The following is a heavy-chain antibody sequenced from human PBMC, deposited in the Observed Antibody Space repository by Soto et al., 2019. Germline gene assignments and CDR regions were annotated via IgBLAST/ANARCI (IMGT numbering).Heavy chain of an antibody. CDR2: IYWDDGE. CDR1: GFSLSTSGVG. V-gene: IGHV2-5*02. CDR3: AHRLIAYDYIWVSYSSGFDY. J-gene: IGHJ4*02. Sequence: QITLKESGPTMVKPTQTLTLTCTFSGFSLSTSGVGVGWIRQPPGKALEWLALIYWDDGERYSPSLKSRLTITKDTSNNHVVLTTTNMDPVDTATYYCAHRLIAYDYIWVSYSSGFDYWGQGTLVTVSS. D-gene: IGHD3-16*01.